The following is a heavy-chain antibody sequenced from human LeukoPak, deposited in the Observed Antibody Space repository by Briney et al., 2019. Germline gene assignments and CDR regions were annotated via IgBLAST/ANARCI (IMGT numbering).Heavy chain of an antibody. CDR2: IIPILGIA. CDR1: GGTFSSYA. V-gene: IGHV1-69*04. D-gene: IGHD2-15*01. Sequence: ASVKVSCKASGGTFSSYAISWVRQAPGQGLEWMGRIIPILGIANYAQKFQGRVTITADKSTSTAYMELSSLRSEDTAVYYCATTGYCSGGSCYSGGNWFDPWGQGTLVTVSS. J-gene: IGHJ5*02. CDR3: ATTGYCSGGSCYSGGNWFDP.